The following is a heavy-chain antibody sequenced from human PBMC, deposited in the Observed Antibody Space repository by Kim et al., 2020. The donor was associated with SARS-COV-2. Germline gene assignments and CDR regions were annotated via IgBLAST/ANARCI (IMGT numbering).Heavy chain of an antibody. D-gene: IGHD3-9*01. J-gene: IGHJ6*02. V-gene: IGHV5-10-1*01. CDR2: IDPSDSYT. Sequence: GESLKISCKGSGYSFTSYWISWVRQMPGKGLEWMGRIDPSDSYTNYSPSFQGHVTISADKSISTAYLQWSSLKASDTAMYYCARIGIDWLLGYYYYGMDVWGQGTTFTVSS. CDR3: ARIGIDWLLGYYYYGMDV. CDR1: GYSFTSYW.